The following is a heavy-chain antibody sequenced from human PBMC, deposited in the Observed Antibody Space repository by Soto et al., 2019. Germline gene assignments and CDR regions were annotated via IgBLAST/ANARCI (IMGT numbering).Heavy chain of an antibody. D-gene: IGHD3-10*01. CDR1: GYTFSSYG. V-gene: IGHV1-18*01. J-gene: IGHJ4*02. CDR3: ARDKGDGSGSYYGY. Sequence: QVQLVQSGAEVKKPGASVKVSCKASGYTFSSYGISWVRQAPGQGLEWMGWISAYNGNTNYAQKLQGRVTMTRDTSKSTAYMELRSLRSDDTTVYYCARDKGDGSGSYYGYWGQGTLVTVSS. CDR2: ISAYNGNT.